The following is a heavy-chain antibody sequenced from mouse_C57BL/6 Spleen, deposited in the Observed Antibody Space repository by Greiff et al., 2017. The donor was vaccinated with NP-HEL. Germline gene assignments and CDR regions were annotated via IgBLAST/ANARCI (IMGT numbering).Heavy chain of an antibody. V-gene: IGHV1-82*01. CDR3: AKLLLRWADY. CDR2: IYPGDGDT. J-gene: IGHJ4*01. CDR1: GYAFSSSW. Sequence: QVQLKQSGPELVKPGASVKISCKASGYAFSSSWMNWVKQRPGKGLEWIGRIYPGDGDTNYNGKFKGKATLTADKSSSTAYMQLSSLTSEDSAVYFCAKLLLRWADYWGQGTSVTVSS. D-gene: IGHD1-1*01.